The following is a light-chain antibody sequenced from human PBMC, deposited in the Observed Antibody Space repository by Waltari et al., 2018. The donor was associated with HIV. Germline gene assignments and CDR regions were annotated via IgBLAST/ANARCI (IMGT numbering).Light chain of an antibody. CDR2: NDN. CDR1: SSNIGINT. V-gene: IGLV1-44*01. Sequence: QSVLTQSPSASGPPGQRVTISCSGSSSNIGINTINWFQQRPGTAPKLLLVNDNELHSGVPDRFSGSKSGTSASLAISGLQSEDEANYYCAAWDVTLHGWVFGGGTKVTVL. CDR3: AAWDVTLHGWV. J-gene: IGLJ3*02.